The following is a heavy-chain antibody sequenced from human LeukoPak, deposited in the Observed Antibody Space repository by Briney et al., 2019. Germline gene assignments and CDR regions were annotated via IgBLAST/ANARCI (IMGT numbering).Heavy chain of an antibody. CDR3: AKLSGGGGYGKYDH. D-gene: IGHD2-15*01. CDR2: NRSKTNSYAT. Sequence: GGPVTLLCSASWFTYNCSAMLWLDPASPKERDGVGRNRSKTNSYATAYAASVKGRFTISRDDSKNTAYLQMNSLRAEDTDVYYCAKLSGGGGYGKYDHWGQGTLVTVSS. V-gene: IGHV3-73*01. CDR1: WFTYNCSA. J-gene: IGHJ4*02.